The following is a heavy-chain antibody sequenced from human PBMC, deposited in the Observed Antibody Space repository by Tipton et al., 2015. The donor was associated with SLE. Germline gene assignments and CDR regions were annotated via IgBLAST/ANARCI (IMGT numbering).Heavy chain of an antibody. CDR1: GGSISGYY. V-gene: IGHV4-4*07. CDR3: ARGGGSYYDY. CDR2: VYSSGST. Sequence: TLSLTCTVFGGSISGYYWSWIRQPAGKGLEWIGRVYSSGSTIYNPSIKSRITLSLDTSKNQFSLRVNSATAADTAVYYCARGGGSYYDYWGQGTLVTVSS. D-gene: IGHD1-26*01. J-gene: IGHJ4*02.